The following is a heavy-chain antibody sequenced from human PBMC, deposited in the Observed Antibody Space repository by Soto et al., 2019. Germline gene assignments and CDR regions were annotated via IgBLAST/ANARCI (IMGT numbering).Heavy chain of an antibody. CDR3: AVPLNYYDRSGYLYYFDY. V-gene: IGHV1-2*04. CDR1: GYTFTSYG. J-gene: IGHJ4*01. Sequence: ASVKVSCKASGYTFTSYGISWVRQAPGQGLEWMGWINPNSGGTNYAQKFQGWVTMTRDTSISTAYMEPSRLRSDDTAVYYCAVPLNYYDRSGYLYYFDYWG. D-gene: IGHD3-22*01. CDR2: INPNSGGT.